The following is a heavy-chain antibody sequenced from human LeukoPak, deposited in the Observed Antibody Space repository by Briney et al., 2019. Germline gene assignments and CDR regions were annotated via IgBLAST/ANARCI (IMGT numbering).Heavy chain of an antibody. CDR3: ASDIAAAGTIDY. CDR2: ISYDGTNK. V-gene: IGHV3-30*03. J-gene: IGHJ4*02. CDR1: RFTFSSYG. D-gene: IGHD6-13*01. Sequence: GGSLRLSCAASRFTFSSYGMHWVRQAPGKGLDWVAVISYDGTNKYHADSVKGRFTISRDNSKNTLYLQMNSLRAEDTAVYYCASDIAAAGTIDYWGQGTLVTVSS.